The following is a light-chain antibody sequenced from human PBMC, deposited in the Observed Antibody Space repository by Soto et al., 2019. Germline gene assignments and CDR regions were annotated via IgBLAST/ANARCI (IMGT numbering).Light chain of an antibody. V-gene: IGKV1-39*01. Sequence: DIQVTQSPSSLSASVGDRVTITCRASRNIWEYLNWYQQKPGKAPKLLIYSASTAESGVPSRFSGSGSGTEFTLTISSLQPDDFATYFCQQYDSYLVTFGGGTKVDIK. CDR2: SAS. J-gene: IGKJ4*01. CDR3: QQYDSYLVT. CDR1: RNIWEY.